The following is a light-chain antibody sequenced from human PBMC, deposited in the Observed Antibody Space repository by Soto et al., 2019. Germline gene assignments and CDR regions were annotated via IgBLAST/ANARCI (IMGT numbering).Light chain of an antibody. Sequence: EIVMTQSPATLSLSPGERATLSCRTSQSVSESLAWYRHKPGQPPRLLIYGASTRAAGIPARFSASGSGTDFTLTISSLQSEDFADYYCQQYSNWPWTFGQGTKVDIK. CDR2: GAS. CDR1: QSVSES. J-gene: IGKJ1*01. CDR3: QQYSNWPWT. V-gene: IGKV3D-15*01.